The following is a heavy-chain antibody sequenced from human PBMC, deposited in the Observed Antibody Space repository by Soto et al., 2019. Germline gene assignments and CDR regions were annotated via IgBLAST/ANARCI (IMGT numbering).Heavy chain of an antibody. CDR1: GGSIRSSSYY. CDR3: ASILVSSSWSGSFQH. J-gene: IGHJ1*01. D-gene: IGHD6-13*01. Sequence: PSETPSLHCTVSGGSIRSSSYYWVWIIQAPGKGLEWIGSIYYSGSTYYNPSLKSRVTISVDTSKNQFSLKLSSVTAADTAVYYCASILVSSSWSGSFQHWGQGTLVTVSS. CDR2: IYYSGST. V-gene: IGHV4-39*01.